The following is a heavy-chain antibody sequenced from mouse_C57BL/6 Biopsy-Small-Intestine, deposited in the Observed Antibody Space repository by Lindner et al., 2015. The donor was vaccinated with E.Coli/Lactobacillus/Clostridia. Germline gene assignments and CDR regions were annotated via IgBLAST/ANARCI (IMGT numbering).Heavy chain of an antibody. J-gene: IGHJ2*01. CDR2: ISYSGST. D-gene: IGHD2-2*01. V-gene: IGHV3-1*01. CDR3: ARGGYYGYDGYYFDY. CDR1: GYSVTSGYD. Sequence: VQLQESGPGMVKPSQSLPLTCTVTGYSVTSGYDWHWIRHFPGNKLEWMGYISYSGSTNYNPSLKSRISITHDTSKNHFFLKSNSVTTEDTATYYCARGGYYGYDGYYFDYWGQGTTLTVSS.